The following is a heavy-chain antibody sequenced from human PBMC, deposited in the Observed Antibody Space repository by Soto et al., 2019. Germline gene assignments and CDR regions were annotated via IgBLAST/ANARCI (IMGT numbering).Heavy chain of an antibody. CDR2: MYYSGNA. CDR1: GGPISSSSCY. V-gene: IGHV4-39*01. J-gene: IGHJ3*01. D-gene: IGHD6-19*01. Sequence: QLQLQESGPGSVKPSETLSLTCIVSGGPISSSSCYWGWVRRPPGKGLEWIGSMYYSGNAYNTPSLDGRVTISVDPAQNPFSLGLGPLTAASPALYYGARHVLGAAGLGGFDFWGQGTMVTVSS. CDR3: ARHVLGAAGLGGFDF.